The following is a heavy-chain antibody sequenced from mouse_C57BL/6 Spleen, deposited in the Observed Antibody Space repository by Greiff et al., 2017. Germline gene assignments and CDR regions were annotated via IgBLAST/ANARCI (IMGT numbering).Heavy chain of an antibody. CDR3: ARGDSRYWYFDV. Sequence: QVQLKESGPELVKPGASVKISCKASGYAFSSSWMNWVKQRPGKGLEWIGRIYPGDGDTNYNGKFKGKATLTADKSSSTAYMQLSSLTSEDSAVYCCARGDSRYWYFDVWGTGTTVTVSS. CDR1: GYAFSSSW. D-gene: IGHD1-1*01. CDR2: IYPGDGDT. J-gene: IGHJ1*03. V-gene: IGHV1-82*01.